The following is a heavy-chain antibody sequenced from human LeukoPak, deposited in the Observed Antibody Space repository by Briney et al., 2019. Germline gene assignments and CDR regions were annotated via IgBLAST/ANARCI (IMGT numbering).Heavy chain of an antibody. CDR1: GFTFSSYE. Sequence: GGSLRLSCAASGFTFSSYEMNWVRQAPGKGLEWASYISSSGSTIYYADSVKGRFTISRDNAKNSLYLQMNSLRAEDTAVYYCARGRVSPSYSSSWYWSDNWFDPWGQGTLVTVSS. CDR2: ISSSGSTI. V-gene: IGHV3-48*03. J-gene: IGHJ5*02. D-gene: IGHD6-13*01. CDR3: ARGRVSPSYSSSWYWSDNWFDP.